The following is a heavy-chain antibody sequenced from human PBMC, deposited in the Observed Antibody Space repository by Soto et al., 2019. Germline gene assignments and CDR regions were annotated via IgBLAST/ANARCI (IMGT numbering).Heavy chain of an antibody. V-gene: IGHV3-21*01. CDR1: GFTFSSYS. Sequence: ESGGGLVKPGGSLRLSCAASGFTFSSYSMNWVRQAPGKGLEWVSSISSSSSYIYYADSVKGRFTISRDNAKNSLYLQMNSLRAEDTAVYYCARDIEPYYYDSSGYFFLNAFDIWGQGTMVTVSS. D-gene: IGHD3-22*01. J-gene: IGHJ3*02. CDR2: ISSSSSYI. CDR3: ARDIEPYYYDSSGYFFLNAFDI.